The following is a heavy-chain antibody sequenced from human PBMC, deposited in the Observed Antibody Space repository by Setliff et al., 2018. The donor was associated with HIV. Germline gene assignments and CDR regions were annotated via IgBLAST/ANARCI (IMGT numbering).Heavy chain of an antibody. CDR2: IYSSGTT. V-gene: IGHV4-61*09. CDR1: GDSINRGSYY. J-gene: IGHJ5*02. Sequence: SETLSLTCTVSGDSINRGSYYWTWIRQPAGKGLEWIGHIYSSGTTNHNPSLKNRVTISVDTSPNQFSLKLRSVTAADTAVYYCARCITSVGTRWFDPWGQGTLVTVSS. CDR3: ARCITSVGTRWFDP.